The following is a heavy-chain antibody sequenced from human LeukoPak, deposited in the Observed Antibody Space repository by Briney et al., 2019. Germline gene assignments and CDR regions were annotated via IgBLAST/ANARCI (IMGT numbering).Heavy chain of an antibody. Sequence: GGSLRLSCEASGFTFSTYWMSWVRQAPGKGLEWVGNINQDGTEKHFEDSMRGRFTISRDNAKNSLVLQMNSLTDEDTAMYFCARDLYYFESSGYYASDYWGQGTLVTVSS. CDR1: GFTFSTYW. D-gene: IGHD3-22*01. J-gene: IGHJ4*02. CDR3: ARDLYYFESSGYYASDY. V-gene: IGHV3-7*01. CDR2: INQDGTEK.